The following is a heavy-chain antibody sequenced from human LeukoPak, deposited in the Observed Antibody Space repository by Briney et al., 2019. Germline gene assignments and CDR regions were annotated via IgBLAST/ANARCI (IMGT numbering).Heavy chain of an antibody. CDR1: GFTFSDYY. V-gene: IGHV3-11*01. CDR2: ISSSGSTI. D-gene: IGHD4-17*01. CDR3: ARDHYGDALNWFDP. Sequence: GGSLRLSCAASGFTFSDYYMSWIRQAPGKGLEWVSYISSSGSTIYYADSVKGRFTISRDNAKNSLYLQMNSLRAEDTAVYYCARDHYGDALNWFDPWGQGTLVTVSS. J-gene: IGHJ5*02.